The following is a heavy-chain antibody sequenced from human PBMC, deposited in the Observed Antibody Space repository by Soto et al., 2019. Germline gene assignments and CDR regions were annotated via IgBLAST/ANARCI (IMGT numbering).Heavy chain of an antibody. J-gene: IGHJ4*02. CDR1: GFTFSTYT. CDR2: VSQDGTA. Sequence: VQLLESGGGLAQPGGSLRLSCAASGFTFSTYTMAWVRQAPGRGPEWVAGVSQDGTAHYADSVKGRFTISRDNSRDPVYQQMITLRGEDTAVYYCAKDMRPDGVWDFDYWGQGTLVTVSS. V-gene: IGHV3-23*01. CDR3: AKDMRPDGVWDFDY. D-gene: IGHD4-17*01.